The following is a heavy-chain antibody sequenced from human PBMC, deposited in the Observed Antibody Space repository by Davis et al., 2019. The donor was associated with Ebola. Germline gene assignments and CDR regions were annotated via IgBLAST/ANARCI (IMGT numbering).Heavy chain of an antibody. J-gene: IGHJ4*02. CDR3: ARCTGYSSSWLDY. CDR1: GFTFSSYS. D-gene: IGHD6-13*01. Sequence: GGSLRFSCAASGFTFSSYSMNWVRQAPGKGLEWVSSISSSSSYIYYADSVKGRFTISRDNAKNSLYLQMNSLRAEDTAVYYCARCTGYSSSWLDYWGQGTLVTVSS. CDR2: ISSSSSYI. V-gene: IGHV3-21*01.